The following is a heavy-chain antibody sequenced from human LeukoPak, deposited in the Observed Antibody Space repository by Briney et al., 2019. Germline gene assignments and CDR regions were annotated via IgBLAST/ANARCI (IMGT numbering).Heavy chain of an antibody. V-gene: IGHV3-33*01. CDR2: IWYDGSNK. Sequence: GSLRLSCAASGFTFSSYGMHWVRQAPGKGLEWVAVIWYDGSNKYYADSVKGRFTISRDNSKNTLYLQMNSLRAEDTAVYYCAREVYSYGPPDYWGQGTLVTVSS. CDR1: GFTFSSYG. D-gene: IGHD5-18*01. J-gene: IGHJ4*02. CDR3: AREVYSYGPPDY.